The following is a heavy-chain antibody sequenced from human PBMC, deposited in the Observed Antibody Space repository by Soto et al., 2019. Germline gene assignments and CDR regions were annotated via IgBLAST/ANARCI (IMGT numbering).Heavy chain of an antibody. V-gene: IGHV4-34*01. CDR3: SRGPSYIAVAGTFDY. CDR1: GGCCSGYY. D-gene: IGHD6-19*01. Sequence: SETLSLACAVYGGCCSGYYWSWIRQPPGKGLEWIGEINHSGSTNYNPSLKSRVTISVDTSKNQFSLKLSSVTAADTAVYYFSRGPSYIAVAGTFDYWVQGTLVTVSS. CDR2: INHSGST. J-gene: IGHJ4*02.